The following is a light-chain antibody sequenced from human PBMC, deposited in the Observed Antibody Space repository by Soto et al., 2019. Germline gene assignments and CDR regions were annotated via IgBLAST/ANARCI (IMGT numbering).Light chain of an antibody. CDR1: SSNIGAGYD. Sequence: QSVLTKQPSVSGAPGQRVTISCTGSSSNIGAGYDVHWYHQLPGTAPKLLIYGNNNRPSGVPDRFSGSRSGTSASLAITGLQAEDEADYYCQSYDSSLSVWVFGGGTKLTVL. J-gene: IGLJ3*02. CDR3: QSYDSSLSVWV. CDR2: GNN. V-gene: IGLV1-40*01.